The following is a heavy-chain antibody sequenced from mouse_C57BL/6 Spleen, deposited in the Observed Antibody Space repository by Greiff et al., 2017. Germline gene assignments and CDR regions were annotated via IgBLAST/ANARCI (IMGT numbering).Heavy chain of an antibody. D-gene: IGHD1-1*01. J-gene: IGHJ2*01. CDR3: ARDRDYGSSFDY. V-gene: IGHV5-4*01. CDR2: ISDGGSYT. CDR1: GFTFSSYA. Sequence: EVKLMESGGGLVKPGGSLKLSCAASGFTFSSYAMSWVRQTPEKRLEWVATISDGGSYTYYPDNVKGRFTISRDNAKNNLYLQMSHLKSEDTAMYYCARDRDYGSSFDYWGQGTTLTVSS.